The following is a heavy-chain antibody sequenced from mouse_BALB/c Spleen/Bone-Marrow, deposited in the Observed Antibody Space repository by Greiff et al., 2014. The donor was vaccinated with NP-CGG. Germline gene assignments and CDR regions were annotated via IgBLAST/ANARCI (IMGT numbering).Heavy chain of an antibody. V-gene: IGHV1-54*01. CDR3: ATNWGDY. CDR2: INPGSGGT. CDR1: GYAFTNYL. Sequence: VKLQESGAALVRPGTSVKVSCKASGYAFTNYLIDWVKQRPGQGLEWIGVINPGSGGTTYNEKFKGRTTLTADKSSNTAYMQLSSLTSDDSAVYFCATNWGDYWGQGTTLTVSS. J-gene: IGHJ2*01. D-gene: IGHD4-1*01.